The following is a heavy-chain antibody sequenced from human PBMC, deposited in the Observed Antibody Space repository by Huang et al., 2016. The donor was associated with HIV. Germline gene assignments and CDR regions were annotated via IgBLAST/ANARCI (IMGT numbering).Heavy chain of an antibody. V-gene: IGHV4-59*11. CDR1: GGSISSHY. J-gene: IGHJ3*02. CDR2: IYYSGST. CDR3: AGEPDAFDI. Sequence: QVQLQESGPGLVKLSETLSLTCTVSGGSISSHYWSWLSQPPGKGLEWSGSIYYSGSTNYNRSVKSRVSIAVDTSKTQFSLKLASVTAADTAVYYCAGEPDAFDIWGQGTMVTVSS.